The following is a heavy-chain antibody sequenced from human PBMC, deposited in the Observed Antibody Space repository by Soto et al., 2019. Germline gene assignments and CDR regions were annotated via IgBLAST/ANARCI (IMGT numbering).Heavy chain of an antibody. D-gene: IGHD6-13*01. CDR2: ISGSGGST. V-gene: IGHV3-23*01. CDR1: GFTFSSYA. CDR3: ANLGWAAGTRLCDY. J-gene: IGHJ4*02. Sequence: PGGSLRLSCAASGFTFSSYAMSWVRQAPGKGLEWVSAISGSGGSTYYADSVKGRFTISRDNPKNTLYLQMNSLRAEDTAVYYCANLGWAAGTRLCDYWGQGTMVTVYS.